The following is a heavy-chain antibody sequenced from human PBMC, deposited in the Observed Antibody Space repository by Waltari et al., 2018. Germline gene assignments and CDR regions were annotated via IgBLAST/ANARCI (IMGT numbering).Heavy chain of an antibody. CDR2: IDPEDGET. CDR3: ATALGDNISASRAFEI. D-gene: IGHD1-20*01. J-gene: IGHJ3*02. V-gene: IGHV1-69-2*01. Sequence: EVQLPQSGAELVKPGTTVKISCNVSGYSFSDYYIHWVQQAPGKGLRWMGLIDPEDGETIYADNFRDTITLTADTSTNTAYLELNNVSSQDTAVFYCATALGDNISASRAFEIWGQGTMITVAS. CDR1: GYSFSDYY.